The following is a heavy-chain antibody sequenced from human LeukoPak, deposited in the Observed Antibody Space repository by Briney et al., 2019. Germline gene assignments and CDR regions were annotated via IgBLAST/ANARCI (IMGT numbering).Heavy chain of an antibody. Sequence: GRSLRLSCAASGFTFSSYAMHWVRQAPGKGLEWVSLISDDGSDTYYSDSVKGRFTISRDNSKKILYLQMDSLRTEDTAVYYCARDLLDCGGPRCTDFGGQGTLVTVSS. CDR2: ISDDGSDT. D-gene: IGHD2-21*01. J-gene: IGHJ4*02. CDR1: GFTFSSYA. V-gene: IGHV3-30-3*01. CDR3: ARDLLDCGGPRCTDF.